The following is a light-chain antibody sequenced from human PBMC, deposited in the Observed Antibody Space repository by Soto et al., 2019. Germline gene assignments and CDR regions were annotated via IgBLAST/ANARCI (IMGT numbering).Light chain of an antibody. J-gene: IGKJ4*01. CDR2: GAS. V-gene: IGKV3-15*01. CDR3: QQYNNWPLT. Sequence: EIVMTQSPATLSVSPGERATLSCRASQSVSSNLAWYQQKPGQAPRLLIYGASTRATGGPARFSGSGSGTEFTLTISSLQSEDFAVYYCQQYNNWPLTFGGGTKVAIK. CDR1: QSVSSN.